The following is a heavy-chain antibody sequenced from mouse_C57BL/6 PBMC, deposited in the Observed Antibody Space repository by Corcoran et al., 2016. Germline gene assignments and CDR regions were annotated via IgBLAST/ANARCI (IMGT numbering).Heavy chain of an antibody. CDR1: GFNIKDYY. J-gene: IGHJ2*01. V-gene: IGHV14-2*01. CDR3: ARDFDY. CDR2: IDPEDGET. Sequence: EVQLQQSGSELVKPGASVKLSCTAAGFNIKDYYMHWVKQRTAQGLAGIGRIDPEDGETKYAPKFQGKATRTADTTSNTAYLQLSSLTSEDTAVYYCARDFDYWGQGTTLTVS.